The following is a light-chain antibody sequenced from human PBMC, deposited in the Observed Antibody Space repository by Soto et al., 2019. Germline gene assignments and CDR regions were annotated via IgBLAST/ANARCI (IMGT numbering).Light chain of an antibody. CDR1: QSVSSN. CDR2: GAS. J-gene: IGKJ3*01. Sequence: EIVMTQSPATLSVSPGERATLSCRASQSVSSNLAWYQQKPGQAPRLLIYGASTRATGIPARFSGSGSGTEFTLTISSLQSEDSAVYYCQQYNIWPPFTFGPGTKVDIK. CDR3: QQYNIWPPFT. V-gene: IGKV3-15*01.